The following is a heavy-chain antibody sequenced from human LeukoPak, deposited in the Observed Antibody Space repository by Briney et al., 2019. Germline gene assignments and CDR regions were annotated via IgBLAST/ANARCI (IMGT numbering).Heavy chain of an antibody. CDR3: ASTQVAGTAFDI. CDR1: GFTFRSYS. D-gene: IGHD6-19*01. Sequence: GRTLRLSRAACGFTFRSYSMNGVTQASGKGLEGVSSISSSSSYIYYADSVEGRFTISRDNAKNSLYLQMNSLRAEDTAVYYCASTQVAGTAFDIWGQGTMVTVSS. CDR2: ISSSSSYI. J-gene: IGHJ3*02. V-gene: IGHV3-21*01.